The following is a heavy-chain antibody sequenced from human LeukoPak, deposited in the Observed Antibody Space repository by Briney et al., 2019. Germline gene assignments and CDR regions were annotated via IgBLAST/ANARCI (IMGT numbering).Heavy chain of an antibody. D-gene: IGHD4-17*01. CDR3: ARTYGDSETALDYYYYGMDV. CDR1: GYTFPSYF. Sequence: ASVKVSCKASGYTFPSYFMHWVRQAPGQGLEWMGIINPTGGSTTYAQKFQGRVTMTRDTSTSTVYMELSSLRSEDTAVYYCARTYGDSETALDYYYYGMDVWGQGTTVTVSS. J-gene: IGHJ6*02. CDR2: INPTGGST. V-gene: IGHV1-46*01.